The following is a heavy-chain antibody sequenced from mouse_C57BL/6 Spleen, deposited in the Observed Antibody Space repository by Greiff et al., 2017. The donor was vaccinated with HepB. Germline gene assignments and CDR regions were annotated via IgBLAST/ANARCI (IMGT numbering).Heavy chain of an antibody. Sequence: DVKLQESGAELVRPGASVKLSCTASGFNIKDYYMHWVKQRPEQGLEWIGRIDPEDGDTEYAPKFQGKATMTADTSSNTAYLQLSSLTSEDTAVYYCTPSTMVTNYFDYWGQGTTLTVSS. J-gene: IGHJ2*01. CDR1: GFNIKDYY. CDR3: TPSTMVTNYFDY. V-gene: IGHV14-1*01. CDR2: IDPEDGDT. D-gene: IGHD2-2*01.